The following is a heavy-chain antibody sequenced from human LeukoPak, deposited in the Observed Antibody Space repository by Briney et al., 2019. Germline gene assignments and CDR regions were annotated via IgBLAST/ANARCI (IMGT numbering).Heavy chain of an antibody. CDR1: GFTFSSYS. CDR3: ARSSTLHYYGSGTYAFDI. Sequence: GGSLRLSCAASGFTFSSYSMNWVRQAPGKGLEWVSSISSSSSYIYYADSVKGRFTISRDNAKNSLYLQMNSLRAEDTAVYYCARSSTLHYYGSGTYAFDIWGQGTMVTVSS. J-gene: IGHJ3*02. V-gene: IGHV3-21*01. D-gene: IGHD3-10*01. CDR2: ISSSSSYI.